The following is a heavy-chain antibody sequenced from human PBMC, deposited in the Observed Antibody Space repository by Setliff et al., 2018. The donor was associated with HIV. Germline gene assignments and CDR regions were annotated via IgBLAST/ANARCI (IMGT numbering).Heavy chain of an antibody. D-gene: IGHD3-16*01. CDR3: AKDLGLREGSSPFDN. CDR1: GFTFRTFA. Sequence: PGGSLRLSCVASGFTFRTFAMHWVRQAPGKGLEWVSGVTYDGRRTFYTDAVKGRFTISRDNSKNTLYLQMNSLRVEDAAVYYCAKDLGLREGSSPFDNWGQGTLVTVS. CDR2: VTYDGRRT. V-gene: IGHV3-30*10. J-gene: IGHJ4*02.